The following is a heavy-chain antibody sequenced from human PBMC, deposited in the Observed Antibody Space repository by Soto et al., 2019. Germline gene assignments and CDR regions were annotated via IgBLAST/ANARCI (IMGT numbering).Heavy chain of an antibody. D-gene: IGHD3-16*01. Sequence: ASVKVSCKASGGTFSSYAISWVRQAPGQGLEWMGGIIPIFGTANYAQKSQGRVTITADESTSTAYMELSSLRSEDTAVYYCARRSMGAPYYYGMDVWGQGTTVTVSS. CDR2: IIPIFGTA. CDR3: ARRSMGAPYYYGMDV. J-gene: IGHJ6*02. V-gene: IGHV1-69*13. CDR1: GGTFSSYA.